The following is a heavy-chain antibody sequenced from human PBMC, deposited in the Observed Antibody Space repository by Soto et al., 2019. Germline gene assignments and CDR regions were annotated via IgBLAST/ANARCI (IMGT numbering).Heavy chain of an antibody. V-gene: IGHV3-23*01. CDR1: GFTFINYA. D-gene: IGHD3-10*01. CDR3: ARKVPGSTSRPDYWYFDL. Sequence: EVQLLESGGGLVQPGGSLRLSCAGSGFTFINYAMNWVRQAPGKGLEWVSTISGGGDAPFFADSVRGRFTISRDNSKNTVTLQMNNLGVDDTAVYFCARKVPGSTSRPDYWYFDLWGRGTRVTVSS. J-gene: IGHJ2*01. CDR2: ISGGGDAP.